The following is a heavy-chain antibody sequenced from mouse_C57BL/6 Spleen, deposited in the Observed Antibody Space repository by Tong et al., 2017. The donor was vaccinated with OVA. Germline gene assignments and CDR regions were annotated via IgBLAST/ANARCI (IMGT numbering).Heavy chain of an antibody. V-gene: IGHV5-9*02. CDR1: GFAFSSYD. CDR2: ISSGGSYT. Sequence: EVQLVESGGGLVKPGGSLKLSCAASGFAFSSYDMSWVRQTPEKRLEWVATISSGGSYTYYPDSVKGRFTISRDNARNTLYLQMSSLRSEDTALYYCARRRRAAWFAYWGQGTLVTVSA. J-gene: IGHJ3*01. CDR3: ARRRRAAWFAY.